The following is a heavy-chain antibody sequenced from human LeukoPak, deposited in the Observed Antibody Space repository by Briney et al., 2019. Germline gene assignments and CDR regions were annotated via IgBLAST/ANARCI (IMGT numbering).Heavy chain of an antibody. D-gene: IGHD1-26*01. CDR3: AKDPIFSGSYGVFDY. Sequence: GGSLRLSCAASGFTFSTYAMSWVRQAPGKGLEWVSAISGSGGGTYYADSAEGRFTISRDNSKNTLYLQMNSLRAGDTAVYYCAKDPIFSGSYGVFDYWGLGTLVTVSS. CDR2: ISGSGGGT. J-gene: IGHJ4*02. CDR1: GFTFSTYA. V-gene: IGHV3-23*01.